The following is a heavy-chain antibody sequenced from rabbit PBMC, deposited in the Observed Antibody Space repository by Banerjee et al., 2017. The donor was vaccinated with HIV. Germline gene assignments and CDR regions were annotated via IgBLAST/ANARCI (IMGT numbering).Heavy chain of an antibody. CDR2: INAGSSGNT. J-gene: IGHJ4*01. CDR3: AEDTYGYTYFNL. Sequence: QSLEESGGDLVKPGASLTLTCTASGFDFSTNTMCWVRQAPGKGLEWIGCINAGSSGNTYYASWAKGRFTISKTSSTTVTLQMTSLTAADTATYFCAEDTYGYTYFNLWGPGTLVTVS. V-gene: IGHV1S40*01. CDR1: GFDFSTNT. D-gene: IGHD6-1*01.